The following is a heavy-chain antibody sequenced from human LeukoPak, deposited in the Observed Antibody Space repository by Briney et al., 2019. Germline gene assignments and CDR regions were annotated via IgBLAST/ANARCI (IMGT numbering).Heavy chain of an antibody. D-gene: IGHD3-22*01. J-gene: IGHJ3*02. V-gene: IGHV5-51*01. CDR1: GYSFTSYW. CDR2: IYPGDSDT. Sequence: GESLKISCKGSGYSFTSYWIGWVRQMPGKGLEWMGIIYPGDSDTRYSPSFQGQVTISADKSISTAYLQWSSLKASDTAMYYCARSSQFWLTVIVVVNPSLAFDIWGQGTMVTVSS. CDR3: ARSSQFWLTVIVVVNPSLAFDI.